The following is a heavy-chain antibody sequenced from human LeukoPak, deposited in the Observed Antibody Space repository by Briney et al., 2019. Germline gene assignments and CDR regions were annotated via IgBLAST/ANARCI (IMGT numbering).Heavy chain of an antibody. Sequence: PSETLSLTCTVSGGSISSSSYYWGWIRQPPGKGLEWIGSIYYSGSTYYNPSLKSRVTISVDTSKNQFSLKLSSVTAADTAVYYCARDGRAGTYSDYWGQGTLVTVSS. CDR2: IYYSGST. V-gene: IGHV4-39*07. CDR3: ARDGRAGTYSDY. CDR1: GGSISSSSYY. J-gene: IGHJ4*02. D-gene: IGHD6-19*01.